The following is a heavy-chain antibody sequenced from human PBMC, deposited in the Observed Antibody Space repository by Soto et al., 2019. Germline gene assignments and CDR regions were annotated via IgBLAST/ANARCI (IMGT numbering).Heavy chain of an antibody. CDR1: GFTFSVYA. J-gene: IGHJ4*02. V-gene: IGHV3-23*01. CDR2: ISGSGDST. CDR3: AKAHYGGFTY. D-gene: IGHD4-17*01. Sequence: EVRLLESGGGLVQPGGSLRLSCAASGFTFSVYAMRWVRQAPGKVLEWVSGISGSGDSTHYADSVKGRFTVSIDSSKRMRCLQTNSLRGDDTAICRCAKAHYGGFTYWGQGTLVTVSS.